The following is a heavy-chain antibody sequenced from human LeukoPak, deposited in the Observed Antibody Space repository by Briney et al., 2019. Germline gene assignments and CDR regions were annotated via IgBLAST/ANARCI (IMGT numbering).Heavy chain of an antibody. CDR1: GGSISSSSYY. Sequence: SETLSLTCTVSGGSISSSSYYWGWIRQPLGKGLEWNGSIYYSGSTYYNPSLKSRVTISVDTSMNQFSLKLSSVTAADTAVYYCAGNYYGSGSYRWFDPWGQGTLVTVSS. D-gene: IGHD3-10*01. CDR2: IYYSGST. V-gene: IGHV4-39*01. J-gene: IGHJ5*02. CDR3: AGNYYGSGSYRWFDP.